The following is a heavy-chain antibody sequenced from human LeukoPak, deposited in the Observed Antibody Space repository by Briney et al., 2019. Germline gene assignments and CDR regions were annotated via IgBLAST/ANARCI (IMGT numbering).Heavy chain of an antibody. V-gene: IGHV4-59*12. J-gene: IGHJ4*02. CDR2: IYYSGST. CDR1: GGSISSYY. CDR3: ARAVGVAAAGYLY. D-gene: IGHD6-13*01. Sequence: SETLSLTCTVSGGSISSYYWSWIRQPPGKGLEWIGYIYYSGSTNYNPSLKSRVTISVDTSKNQFSLKLSSVTAADTAVYYCARAVGVAAAGYLYWGQGTLVTVSS.